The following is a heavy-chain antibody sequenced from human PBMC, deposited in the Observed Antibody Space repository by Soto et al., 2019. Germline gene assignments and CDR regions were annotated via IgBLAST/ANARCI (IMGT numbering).Heavy chain of an antibody. J-gene: IGHJ3*02. CDR1: GYNFTSYG. V-gene: IGHV1-18*04. CDR2: ISAYNGNT. D-gene: IGHD6-6*01. Sequence: ASVKVSCKASGYNFTSYGISWVRQAPGQGLEWMGWISAYNGNTNYAQKLQGRVTMTTDTSTSTAYMELRSLRSDDTAVYYCARGAAIAASGSAFEIWGPGTMVTVSS. CDR3: ARGAAIAASGSAFEI.